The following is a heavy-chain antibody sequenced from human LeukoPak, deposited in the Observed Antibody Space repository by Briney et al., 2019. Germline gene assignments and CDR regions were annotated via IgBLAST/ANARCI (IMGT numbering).Heavy chain of an antibody. CDR2: IYYSGST. J-gene: IGHJ4*02. D-gene: IGHD6-13*01. CDR3: ARDKGYSSRQGFDY. Sequence: SETLSLTCTVSGGSISSYYWSWIRQPPGKGLEWIGYIYYSGSTNYNPSLKSRVTISVDTSKNQFSLKLSSVTAADTAVYYCARDKGYSSRQGFDYWGQGTLVTVSS. V-gene: IGHV4-59*01. CDR1: GGSISSYY.